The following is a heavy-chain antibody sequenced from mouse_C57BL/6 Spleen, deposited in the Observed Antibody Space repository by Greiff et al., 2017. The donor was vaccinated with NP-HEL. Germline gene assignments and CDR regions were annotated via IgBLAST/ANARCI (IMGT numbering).Heavy chain of an antibody. V-gene: IGHV1-80*01. J-gene: IGHJ1*03. Sequence: QVQLQQSGAELVKPGASVKISCKASGYAFSSYWMNWVKQRPGKGLEWIGQIYPGDGDTNYNGKFKGKATLTADKSSSTAYMQLSSLTSEDSAVYVCARGYGSSYPYGYFDVWGTGTTVTVSS. CDR1: GYAFSSYW. D-gene: IGHD1-1*01. CDR3: ARGYGSSYPYGYFDV. CDR2: IYPGDGDT.